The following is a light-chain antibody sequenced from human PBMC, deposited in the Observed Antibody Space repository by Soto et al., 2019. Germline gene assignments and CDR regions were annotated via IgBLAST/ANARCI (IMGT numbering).Light chain of an antibody. V-gene: IGLV2-11*01. CDR2: DVS. CDR3: CSDAGSFTYV. J-gene: IGLJ1*01. CDR1: SSDVGGYNY. Sequence: QSALTQPRSVSGSPRQSVTISCTGTSSDVGGYNYVSWYQQHPGKAPKLMIYDVSKRPSGVPDRFSGSKSGNTSSLTISGLQAEDDAEYYCCSDAGSFTYVFGPGTKVTVL.